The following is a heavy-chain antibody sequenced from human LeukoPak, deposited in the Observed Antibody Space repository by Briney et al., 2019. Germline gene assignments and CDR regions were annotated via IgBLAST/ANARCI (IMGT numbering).Heavy chain of an antibody. CDR3: ARAAAETGAFRDNWFDP. D-gene: IGHD6-19*01. CDR1: GFTFSRYD. CDR2: ISDDGKKK. V-gene: IGHV3-30*04. Sequence: GGSLRLSCVASGFTFSRYDVHWVRQAPGKGLEWVAVISDDGKKKIYADSVKGRFTISRDNSKNTLYLQMNSLRAEDTALYYCARAAAETGAFRDNWFDPWGQGTLVTVSS. J-gene: IGHJ5*02.